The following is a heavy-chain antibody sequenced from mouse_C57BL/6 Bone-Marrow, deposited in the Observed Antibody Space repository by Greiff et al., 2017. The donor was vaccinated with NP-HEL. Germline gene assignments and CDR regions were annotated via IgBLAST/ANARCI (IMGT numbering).Heavy chain of an antibody. D-gene: IGHD1-1*02. CDR1: GYTFTDYY. V-gene: IGHV1-76*01. CDR3: SRCGGNYFAWFAY. CDR2: IYPGSGNT. Sequence: QVQLQQSGAELVRPGASVKLSCKASGYTFTDYYINWVKQRPGQGLEWIARIYPGSGNTYYNEKFKGKATMTADKSSSTAYMQLSSLTSEDSAVYFCSRCGGNYFAWFAYWGQGTLVTVSA. J-gene: IGHJ3*01.